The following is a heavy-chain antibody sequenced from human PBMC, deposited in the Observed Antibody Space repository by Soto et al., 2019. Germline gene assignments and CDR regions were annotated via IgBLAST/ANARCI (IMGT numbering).Heavy chain of an antibody. CDR2: ISSSSSYI. Sequence: EVQLVESGGGLIQPGGSLRLSCAASGFTVSSNYMSWVRQAPGKGLEWVSSISSSSSYIYYADSVKGRFTISRDNAKNSLYLQMNSLRAEDTAVYYCASMTTNGAWGQGTLVTVSS. J-gene: IGHJ5*02. D-gene: IGHD4-17*01. CDR3: ASMTTNGA. CDR1: GFTVSSNY. V-gene: IGHV3-21*01.